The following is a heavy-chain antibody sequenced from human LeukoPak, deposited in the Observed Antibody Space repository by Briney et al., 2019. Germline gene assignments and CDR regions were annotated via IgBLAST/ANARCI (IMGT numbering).Heavy chain of an antibody. D-gene: IGHD2-2*01. Sequence: PGGSLRLSCAASGFTISTYWMSWVRQAPGRGLEWVANIKQDGSEKYYVDSVKGRFTISRDNAKNSLYLQMNSLRAEDTALYYCAKVGSTSWYLDYWGQGILVTVSS. CDR3: AKVGSTSWYLDY. V-gene: IGHV3-7*01. J-gene: IGHJ4*02. CDR2: IKQDGSEK. CDR1: GFTISTYW.